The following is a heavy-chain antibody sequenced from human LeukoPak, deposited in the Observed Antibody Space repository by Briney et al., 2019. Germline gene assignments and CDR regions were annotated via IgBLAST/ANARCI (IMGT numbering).Heavy chain of an antibody. V-gene: IGHV3-23*01. D-gene: IGHD4-17*01. CDR2: VSGGGGST. CDR3: ARDPNGDYIGTFDM. Sequence: GGSLRLSCAASGFTFSGYAMSWVRQAPGKGLEWVSTVSGGGGSTYYADSVKGRFTISRDNSKNTLYLQMNSLRAEDTAVYFCARDPNGDYIGTFDMWGRGTMVSVSS. J-gene: IGHJ3*02. CDR1: GFTFSGYA.